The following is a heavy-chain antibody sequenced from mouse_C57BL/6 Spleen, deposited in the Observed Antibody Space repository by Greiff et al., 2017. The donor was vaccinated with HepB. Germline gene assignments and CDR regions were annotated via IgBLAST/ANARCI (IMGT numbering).Heavy chain of an antibody. CDR1: GYAFSSSW. J-gene: IGHJ2*01. CDR2: IYPGDGDT. V-gene: IGHV1-82*01. D-gene: IGHD1-1*01. CDR3: ASGGYYGSSPLFDY. Sequence: VQLQQSGPELVKPGASVKISCKASGYAFSSSWMNWVKQRPGKGLEWIGRIYPGDGDTNYNGKFKGKATLTADKSSSTAYMQLSSLTSEDSAVYFGASGGYYGSSPLFDYWGQGTTLTVSS.